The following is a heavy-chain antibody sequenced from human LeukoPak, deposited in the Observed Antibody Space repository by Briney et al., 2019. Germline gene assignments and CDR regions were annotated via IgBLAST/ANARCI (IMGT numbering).Heavy chain of an antibody. CDR1: GGSFSGYY. CDR2: INHSGST. J-gene: IGHJ4*02. V-gene: IGHV4-34*01. Sequence: PSETLSLTCAVYGGSFSGYYWSWIRQPPGKGLEWIGEINHSGSTNYNPSLKSRVTISVDTSKNQFSLKLSSVTAEDTAVYYCAKDGLAARLAYWGQGTLVTVSS. D-gene: IGHD6-6*01. CDR3: AKDGLAARLAY.